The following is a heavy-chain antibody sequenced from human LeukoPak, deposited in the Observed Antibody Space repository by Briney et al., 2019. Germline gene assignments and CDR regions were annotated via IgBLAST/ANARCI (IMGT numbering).Heavy chain of an antibody. CDR1: GGSISTYY. D-gene: IGHD4-17*01. Sequence: SETLSLTCTVSGGSISTYYGNWIRQAPGKGLEWIGYIYYSGSTYYNPSLKSRVTISVDTSKNQFSLKLSSVTAADTAVYYCARGRGDYGDYVKDAFDIWGQGTMVTVSS. CDR2: IYYSGST. V-gene: IGHV4-59*12. J-gene: IGHJ3*02. CDR3: ARGRGDYGDYVKDAFDI.